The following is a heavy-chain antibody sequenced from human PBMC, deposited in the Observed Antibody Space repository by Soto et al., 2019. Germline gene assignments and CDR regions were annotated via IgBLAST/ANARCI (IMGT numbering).Heavy chain of an antibody. J-gene: IGHJ5*02. V-gene: IGHV2-5*02. CDR1: GFSLTTRGVG. CDR2: IYWDDDK. D-gene: IGHD2-2*01. Sequence: QITLRESGPTLVKPTQTLTLTCTFSGFSLTTRGVGVGWIRQPPGKALEWLALIYWDDDKRYSPSLKRRSTITRDTSKNQVVLTITNMDPVDTATYYCAHLTTDCVDASCHSLFDPWGQGTLVTVS. CDR3: AHLTTDCVDASCHSLFDP.